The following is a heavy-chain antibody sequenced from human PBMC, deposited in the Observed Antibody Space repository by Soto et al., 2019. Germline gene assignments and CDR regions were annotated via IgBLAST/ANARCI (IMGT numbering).Heavy chain of an antibody. D-gene: IGHD6-13*01. CDR2: ISWNSGSI. CDR3: AKEGGASSWYGYNWFDP. J-gene: IGHJ5*02. CDR1: GFTFDDYA. V-gene: IGHV3-9*01. Sequence: GGSLRLSCAASGFTFDDYAMHWVRQAPGKGLEWVSGISWNSGSIGYADSVKGRFTISRDNAKNSLYLQMNSLRAEDTALYYCAKEGGASSWYGYNWFDPWGQGTQVTVSS.